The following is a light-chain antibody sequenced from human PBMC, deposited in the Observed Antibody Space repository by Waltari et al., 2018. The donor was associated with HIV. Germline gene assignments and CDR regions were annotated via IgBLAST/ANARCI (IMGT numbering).Light chain of an antibody. CDR3: QQLNSFPLT. Sequence: DIQLTQSPSFLSASVGDRVTITCRASQGISRYLAWYQQKPGKAPKLLVYASSTLQSGIPSRFSGSGCGTEFTLTISSLQPEDFATYYCQQLNSFPLTFGGGTKVEIK. J-gene: IGKJ4*01. CDR1: QGISRY. CDR2: ASS. V-gene: IGKV1-9*01.